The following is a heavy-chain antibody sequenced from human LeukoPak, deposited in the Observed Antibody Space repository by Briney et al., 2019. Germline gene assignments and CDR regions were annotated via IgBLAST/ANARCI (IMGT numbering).Heavy chain of an antibody. J-gene: IGHJ5*02. V-gene: IGHV1-18*01. D-gene: IGHD2-2*01. Sequence: GASVKVSCKASGYTFTSYGISWVRQAPGQGLEWMGWISTYNGDTNYAQNLQGRVTMTTDTSTSTAYMELRSLRSDDTAVYYCARLPLAAHNWFDTWGQGTLVTVSS. CDR2: ISTYNGDT. CDR3: ARLPLAAHNWFDT. CDR1: GYTFTSYG.